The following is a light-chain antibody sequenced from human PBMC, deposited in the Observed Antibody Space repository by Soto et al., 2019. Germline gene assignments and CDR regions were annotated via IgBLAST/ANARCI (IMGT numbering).Light chain of an antibody. CDR1: SSDVGSYNY. V-gene: IGLV2-14*01. CDR3: SSYRSSSTYV. Sequence: QSALTQPASVSGSPGQSITISCTGTSSDVGSYNYVSWHQQHPGQAPKLIIYEVTNRASDIPDRFSAPKSGNTASLTISGLQAGDEADYYCSSYRSSSTYVFGTGTKVTVL. CDR2: EVT. J-gene: IGLJ1*01.